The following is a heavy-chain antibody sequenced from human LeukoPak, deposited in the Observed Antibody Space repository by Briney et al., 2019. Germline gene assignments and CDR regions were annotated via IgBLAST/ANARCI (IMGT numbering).Heavy chain of an antibody. CDR2: IYSGGST. J-gene: IGHJ4*02. CDR1: GFTVSSNY. CDR3: AKVGSSIDFDY. Sequence: GGSLRLSCAASGFTVSSNYMSWVRQAPGKGLEWVSVIYSGGSTYYADSVKGRFTISRDNSKNTLYLQMNSLRAEDTAVYYCAKVGSSIDFDYWGQGTLVTVSS. V-gene: IGHV3-66*01. D-gene: IGHD2-2*01.